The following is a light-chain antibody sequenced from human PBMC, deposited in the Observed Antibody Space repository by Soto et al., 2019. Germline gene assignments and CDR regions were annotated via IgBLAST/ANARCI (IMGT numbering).Light chain of an antibody. Sequence: EIVLTQSPGTLSLSPGERATLSCRASQGVSSSYLAWYQHKPGQAPRLLIHGASSRATDIPDRFSGSGSGTDFTLTISRLEPEDFAVYSCQQYGSSPREGLTFGGGTKVEIK. CDR2: GAS. CDR1: QGVSSSY. J-gene: IGKJ4*01. V-gene: IGKV3-20*01. CDR3: QQYGSSPREGLT.